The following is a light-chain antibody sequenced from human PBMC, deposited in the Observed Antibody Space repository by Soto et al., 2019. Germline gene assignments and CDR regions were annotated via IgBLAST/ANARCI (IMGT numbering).Light chain of an antibody. V-gene: IGKV3-11*01. Sequence: EIVLTQSPATLSLSPGERATLSCRASESVNNFLAWYQQKPGQAPRLLIYDASNRATGVPARFSGSGSGTDFALTIGIHESEDCASYYCQHRWNFAYCFGRGTKLEI. CDR2: DAS. J-gene: IGKJ2*03. CDR3: QHRWNFAYC. CDR1: ESVNNF.